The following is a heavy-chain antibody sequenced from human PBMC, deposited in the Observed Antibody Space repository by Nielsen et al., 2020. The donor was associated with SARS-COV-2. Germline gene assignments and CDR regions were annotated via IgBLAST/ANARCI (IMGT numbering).Heavy chain of an antibody. J-gene: IGHJ4*02. CDR3: ASRIVAAFDF. CDR2: INGGDGNT. Sequence: ASVKVSCKASGYTFSHYSLHWVHQAPGQGLQWMGWINGGDGNTKYSQEFQGRLTITRDTSASTVYMALSSLRSEDTAIYYCASRIVAAFDFWGQGTLLAVSS. V-gene: IGHV1-3*01. CDR1: GYTFSHYS. D-gene: IGHD1-26*01.